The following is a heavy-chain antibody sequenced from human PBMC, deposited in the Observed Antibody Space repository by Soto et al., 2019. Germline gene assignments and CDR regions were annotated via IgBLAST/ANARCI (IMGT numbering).Heavy chain of an antibody. V-gene: IGHV3-23*01. D-gene: IGHD6-6*01. Sequence: LRLSCAASGFTFSSYAMSWVRQAPGKGLEWVSAISGSGGSTYYADSVKGRFTISRDNSKNTLYLQMNSLRAEDTAVYYCAKAALYSSSSSSYGMDVWGQGTTVTVSS. CDR2: ISGSGGST. CDR1: GFTFSSYA. CDR3: AKAALYSSSSSSYGMDV. J-gene: IGHJ6*02.